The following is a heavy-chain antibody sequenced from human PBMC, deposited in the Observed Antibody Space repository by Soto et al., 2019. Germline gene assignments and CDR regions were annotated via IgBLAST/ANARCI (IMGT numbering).Heavy chain of an antibody. J-gene: IGHJ6*02. CDR1: GFTFSSYA. Sequence: GGSLRLSCAASGFTFSSYAMHWVRQAPGKGLEWVAVISYDGSNKYYADSVKGRFTISRDNSKNTLYLQMSSLRAEDTAVYYCAKERYYDLLTGPENYYYHYGMDVWGQGTTVTVSS. D-gene: IGHD3-9*01. V-gene: IGHV3-30-3*01. CDR2: ISYDGSNK. CDR3: AKERYYDLLTGPENYYYHYGMDV.